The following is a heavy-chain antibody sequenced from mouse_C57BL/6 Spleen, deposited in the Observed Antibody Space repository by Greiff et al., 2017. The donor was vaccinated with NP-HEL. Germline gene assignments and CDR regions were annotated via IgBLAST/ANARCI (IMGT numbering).Heavy chain of an antibody. J-gene: IGHJ2*01. D-gene: IGHD1-1*01. V-gene: IGHV3-6*01. Sequence: DVQLQESGPGLVKPSQSLSLTCSVTGYSITSGYYWNWIRQFPGNKLEWMGYISYDGSNNYNPSLKNRISITRDTSKNQFFLKLNSVTTEDTATYYCARLITGGGDYWGQGTTLTVSS. CDR3: ARLITGGGDY. CDR1: GYSITSGYY. CDR2: ISYDGSN.